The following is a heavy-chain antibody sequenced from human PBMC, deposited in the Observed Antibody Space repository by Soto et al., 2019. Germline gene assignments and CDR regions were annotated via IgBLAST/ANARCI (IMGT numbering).Heavy chain of an antibody. CDR3: AKDSNKYSSSLRGRYFDY. J-gene: IGHJ4*02. Sequence: GGSLRLSCAASGFPFSSYVMSWVRQAPGKGLEWVSVISGGGSNTFYADSVKGRFTISRDNSKNTLLLQMNSLGAEDTAVYYCAKDSNKYSSSLRGRYFDYWGQGIGVTVSS. D-gene: IGHD4-4*01. CDR1: GFPFSSYV. V-gene: IGHV3-23*01. CDR2: ISGGGSNT.